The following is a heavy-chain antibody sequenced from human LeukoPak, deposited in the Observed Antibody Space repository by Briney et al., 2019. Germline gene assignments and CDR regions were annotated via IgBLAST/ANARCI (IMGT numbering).Heavy chain of an antibody. Sequence: ASETLSLTCAVSDDSISSGGYSWSWIRQPPGKGLEWIGYIYHSGGTYYNPSLKSRVTISVDRSKNQFSLKLSSVTAADTAAYYCARVDPSHYYGMDVWGQGTTVTVSS. V-gene: IGHV4-30-2*01. CDR1: DDSISSGGYS. D-gene: IGHD2-2*01. CDR3: ARVDPSHYYGMDV. J-gene: IGHJ6*02. CDR2: IYHSGGT.